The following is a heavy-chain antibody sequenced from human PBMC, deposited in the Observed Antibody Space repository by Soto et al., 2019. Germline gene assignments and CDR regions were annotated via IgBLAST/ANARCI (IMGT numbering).Heavy chain of an antibody. V-gene: IGHV3-23*01. J-gene: IGHJ4*02. CDR3: AKGRSFGGVIAVTPYDY. CDR1: GFTSSSYA. CDR2: ISGSGGST. D-gene: IGHD3-16*02. Sequence: GGSLRLSCAASGFTSSSYAMSWVRQAPGKGLEWVSAISGSGGSTYYADSVKGRFTISRDNSKNTLYLQMNSLRAEDTAVYYCAKGRSFGGVIAVTPYDYWGQGTLVTVSS.